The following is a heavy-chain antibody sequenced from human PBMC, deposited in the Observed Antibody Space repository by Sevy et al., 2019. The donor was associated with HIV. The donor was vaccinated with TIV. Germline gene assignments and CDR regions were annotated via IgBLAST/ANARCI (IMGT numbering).Heavy chain of an antibody. CDR2: ISSSGSTI. Sequence: GGFLRLSCAASGFTFSDYYMSCIRQAPGKGLEWVSYISSSGSTIYYADSVKGRFTISRDNAKNSLYLQMNSLRAEDTAVYCCTRASDFWSGYYTGLVGGDLGYWGQGTLVSVSS. CDR3: TRASDFWSGYYTGLVGGDLGY. CDR1: GFTFSDYY. J-gene: IGHJ4*02. V-gene: IGHV3-11*01. D-gene: IGHD3-3*01.